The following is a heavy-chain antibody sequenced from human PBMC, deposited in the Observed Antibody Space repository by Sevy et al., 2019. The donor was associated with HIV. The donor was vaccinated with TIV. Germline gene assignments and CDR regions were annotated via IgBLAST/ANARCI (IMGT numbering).Heavy chain of an antibody. CDR1: GYTFTGYY. J-gene: IGHJ4*02. CDR2: INPNSGGT. V-gene: IGHV1-2*02. D-gene: IGHD5-12*01. Sequence: ASVKFSCKASGYTFTGYYIHWVRQAPGQGLEWMGWINPNSGGTNYAQKFQGRVTMTRDTSISTAYMELSRLRSDDTAMYYCAREGDGYNSLLDYWGQGTLVTVSS. CDR3: AREGDGYNSLLDY.